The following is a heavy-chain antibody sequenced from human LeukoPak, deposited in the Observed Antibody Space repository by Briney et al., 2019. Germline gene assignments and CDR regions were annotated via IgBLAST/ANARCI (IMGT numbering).Heavy chain of an antibody. CDR2: IYYSGST. Sequence: SETLSLTCTVSGGSISSYYWSWIRQPPGKGLEWIGYIYYSGSTNYNPSLKSRVTISVDTSKNQFSLKLSSVTAADTAVYYCARVVGDIVVVPAAHDNWFDPWGQGTLVTVSS. CDR3: ARVVGDIVVVPAAHDNWFDP. D-gene: IGHD2-2*01. V-gene: IGHV4-59*01. CDR1: GGSISSYY. J-gene: IGHJ5*02.